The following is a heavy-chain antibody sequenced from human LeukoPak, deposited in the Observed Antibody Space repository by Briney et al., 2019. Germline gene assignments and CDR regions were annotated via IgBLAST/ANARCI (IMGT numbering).Heavy chain of an antibody. J-gene: IGHJ4*02. CDR2: ISGGGGTI. CDR1: GFTFSAYS. V-gene: IGHV3-48*01. CDR3: ARGDYGDYV. D-gene: IGHD4-17*01. Sequence: PGGSLRLSCAASGFTFSAYSMNWVRQAPGKGLEWVSFISGGGGTIYYADSVKGRFTISRDNAKNSLHLQMDSLRVEDTAVYYCARGDYGDYVWGQGTLVTVSS.